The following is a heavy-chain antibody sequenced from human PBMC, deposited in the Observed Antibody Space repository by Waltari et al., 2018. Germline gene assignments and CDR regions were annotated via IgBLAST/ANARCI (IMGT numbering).Heavy chain of an antibody. V-gene: IGHV1-3*01. CDR1: GYTFPSYA. CDR2: INAGNGNT. Sequence: QVQLVQSGAEVKKPGASVKVSCKASGYTFPSYAMHWVRAAPGQRLEWMGWINAGNGNTKYSQKFQGRVTITRDTSASTAYMELSSLRSEDTAVYYCARGPPWELPSLFWYWGQGTLVTVSS. D-gene: IGHD1-26*01. CDR3: ARGPPWELPSLFWY. J-gene: IGHJ4*02.